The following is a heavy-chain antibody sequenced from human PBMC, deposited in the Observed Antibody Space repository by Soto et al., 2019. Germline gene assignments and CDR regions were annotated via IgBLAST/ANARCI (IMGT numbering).Heavy chain of an antibody. CDR3: ARGALASVTTGAFHI. Sequence: EVQLVESGGGLVQPGGSLRLSCAASGFTFSNYWMHWVRQAPGKGLVWVSRINSDGSSTSYADSVKGRFTISRDNAKNTLYLQMNSLRAEDTALYYCARGALASVTTGAFHIWGQGPMVTVSS. CDR1: GFTFSNYW. D-gene: IGHD4-17*01. J-gene: IGHJ3*02. CDR2: INSDGSST. V-gene: IGHV3-74*01.